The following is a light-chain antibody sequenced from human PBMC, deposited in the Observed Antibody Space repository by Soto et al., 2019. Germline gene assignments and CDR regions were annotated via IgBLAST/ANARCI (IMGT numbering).Light chain of an antibody. CDR2: DAS. CDR1: QDISNH. Sequence: DIQMTQSHSTLSASVRDRVTITCQASQDISNHLNWYQQKPGKPPKLLIYDASNVNTGVPSRFRASGSGTDFTFIIRSLQPEDIATYYCQQYDNLPPITVGQGTRLAIK. J-gene: IGKJ5*01. V-gene: IGKV1-33*01. CDR3: QQYDNLPPIT.